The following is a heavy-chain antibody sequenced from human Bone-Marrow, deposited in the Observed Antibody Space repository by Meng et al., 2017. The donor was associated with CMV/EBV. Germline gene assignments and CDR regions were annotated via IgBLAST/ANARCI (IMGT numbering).Heavy chain of an antibody. J-gene: IGHJ6*02. V-gene: IGHV3-23*01. Sequence: GGSLRLSCAASGVTFSSYAMSWVRQAPGKGLEWVSAISGSGGSTYYADSVKGRFTIFRDNSKNTLYLQMNSLRAEDTAVYYCARLSRSTIFGGVDYGMDVWGQGTTVTVSS. D-gene: IGHD3-3*01. CDR1: GVTFSSYA. CDR3: ARLSRSTIFGGVDYGMDV. CDR2: ISGSGGST.